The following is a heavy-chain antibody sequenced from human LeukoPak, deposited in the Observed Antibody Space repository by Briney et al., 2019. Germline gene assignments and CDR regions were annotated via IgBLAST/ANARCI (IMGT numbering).Heavy chain of an antibody. V-gene: IGHV3-30*04. CDR2: ISYDGINK. CDR1: GFTFSSYA. Sequence: QPGGSLRLSCAASGFTFSSYAMPWVRQAPGKGLEWVAIISYDGINKYYADSVKGRFTISRDNSKNTLYLQMNSLRAEDTAVYYCAKKSEDTAMVTRGYYYYYMDVWGKGTTVTVSS. J-gene: IGHJ6*03. D-gene: IGHD5-18*01. CDR3: AKKSEDTAMVTRGYYYYYMDV.